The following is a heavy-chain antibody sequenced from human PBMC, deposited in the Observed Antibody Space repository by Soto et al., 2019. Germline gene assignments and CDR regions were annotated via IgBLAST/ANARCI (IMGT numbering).Heavy chain of an antibody. V-gene: IGHV1-18*01. Sequence: ASVKVSCKGSGYTFTNSGIIWVRQAPGQGLEWLGWINTDNGNTNYAQHLQGRVTLTTDTSTSTAYMDLRSLRSDDTAVYYCARRRRYGSGSYYWFNYFDPWGQGTPVTVSS. CDR2: INTDNGNT. CDR3: ARRRRYGSGSYYWFNYFDP. J-gene: IGHJ5*02. D-gene: IGHD3-10*01. CDR1: GYTFTNSG.